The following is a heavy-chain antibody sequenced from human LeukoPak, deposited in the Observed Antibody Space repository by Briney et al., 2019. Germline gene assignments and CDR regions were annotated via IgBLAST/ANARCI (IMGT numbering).Heavy chain of an antibody. CDR2: IYHSGST. CDR3: ARGLHYGGYYYGSGALNFDY. J-gene: IGHJ4*02. V-gene: IGHV4-4*02. Sequence: SGTLSLTCAVSGGSISSSNWWSWIRQPPGKGLEWIGEIYHSGSTNYNPSLKSRVTISVDTSKNQFSLKLSSVTAADTAVYYCARGLHYGGYYYGSGALNFDYWGQGTLVTVSS. CDR1: GGSISSSNW. D-gene: IGHD3-10*01.